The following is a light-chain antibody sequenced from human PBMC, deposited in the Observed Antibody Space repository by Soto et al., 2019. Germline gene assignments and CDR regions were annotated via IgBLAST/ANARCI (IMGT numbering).Light chain of an antibody. CDR3: QQRHNWPLT. V-gene: IGKV3-11*01. J-gene: IGKJ4*01. CDR1: QSISSH. CDR2: DTS. Sequence: EIVLTQSPATLSLSPGERATLSCRASQSISSHLAWYQQKPGQAPRLVMYDTSNRAPGIPARFSGSGSGTDFTLTISSLEPEDFAVYYCQQRHNWPLTFGGGTKVEIK.